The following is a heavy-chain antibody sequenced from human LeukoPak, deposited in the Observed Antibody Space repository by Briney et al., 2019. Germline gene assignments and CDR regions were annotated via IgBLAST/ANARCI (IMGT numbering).Heavy chain of an antibody. J-gene: IGHJ4*02. CDR3: ARDKYYDSTGYYYSDY. CDR1: GFTVSNNY. D-gene: IGHD3-22*01. CDR2: IYSGGST. V-gene: IGHV3-53*01. Sequence: GGSLRLSCAASGFTVSNNYMSWVRQVPGKGLEWVSVIYSGGSTYYIDSVKGRFTISRDNSKDTLYLQMNSLRAEDTAIYYCARDKYYDSTGYYYSDYWGQGPLVTVSS.